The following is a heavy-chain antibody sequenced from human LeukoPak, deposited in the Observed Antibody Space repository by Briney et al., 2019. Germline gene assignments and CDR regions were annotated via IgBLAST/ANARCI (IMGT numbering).Heavy chain of an antibody. D-gene: IGHD7-27*01. J-gene: IGHJ4*02. Sequence: SETLSLTCAVYGGSFSGYYWSWLRQPPGKGLEWIGEINHSGSTNYNPSLKSRVTISVDTSKNQFSLKLSSVTAADTAVYYCARVGIGYYFDYWGQGTLVTVSS. V-gene: IGHV4-34*01. CDR1: GGSFSGYY. CDR3: ARVGIGYYFDY. CDR2: INHSGST.